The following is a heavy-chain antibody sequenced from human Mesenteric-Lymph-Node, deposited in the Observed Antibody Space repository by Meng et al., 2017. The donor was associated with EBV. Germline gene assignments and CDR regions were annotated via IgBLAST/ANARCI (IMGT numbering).Heavy chain of an antibody. CDR3: ARLGGSSDVDF. CDR1: GFTFGSYW. Sequence: EVQLVESGGGVVKPGGSLGLSCAASGFTFGSYWMGWVSQPPGKGLVWVSRIDNDGTRTFYADSVKGRFTISRDNSKNTLYLQMNSLRAEDTAVYYCARLGGSSDVDFWGQGTLVTVSS. D-gene: IGHD1-26*01. CDR2: IDNDGTRT. J-gene: IGHJ4*02. V-gene: IGHV3-74*02.